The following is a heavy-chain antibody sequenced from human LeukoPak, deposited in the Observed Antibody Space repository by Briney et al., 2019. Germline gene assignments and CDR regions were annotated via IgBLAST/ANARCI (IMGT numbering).Heavy chain of an antibody. CDR3: AKQFGELVFGYFDY. Sequence: SETLSLTCAVYGGSFSGYYWSWIRQPPGKGLEWIGEINHSGSTNYNPSLKSRVTISVDTSKNQFSLKLSSVTAADTAVYYCAKQFGELVFGYFDYWGQGTLVTVSS. CDR1: GGSFSGYY. J-gene: IGHJ4*02. V-gene: IGHV4-34*01. D-gene: IGHD3-10*01. CDR2: INHSGST.